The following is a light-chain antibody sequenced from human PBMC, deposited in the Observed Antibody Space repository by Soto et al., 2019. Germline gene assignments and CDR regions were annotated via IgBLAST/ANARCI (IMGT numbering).Light chain of an antibody. CDR1: QSVSSN. V-gene: IGKV3-15*01. CDR2: GAS. J-gene: IGKJ1*01. CDR3: QHWET. Sequence: EIVMTQSPATLSVSPGERATLSCRASQSVSSNLAWYQQKPGQAPRLLIYGASTRATGIPARFSGSGSGTEFTLTISSLQSEGFAVYYCQHWETFGQGTKVDIK.